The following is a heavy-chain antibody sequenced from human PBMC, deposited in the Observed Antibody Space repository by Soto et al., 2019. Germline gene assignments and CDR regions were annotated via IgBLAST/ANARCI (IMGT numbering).Heavy chain of an antibody. D-gene: IGHD3-9*01. CDR1: GFTFSDYY. V-gene: IGHV3-11*01. Sequence: QVQLVESGGGLVKPGGSLRLSCAASGFTFSDYYMSWIRQAPGKGLEWVSYISSSGSTIYYAASVKGRFTTTRDNAKNSLYLQMNSLRARDTAVYYCARDPPTGYYNGYGVDSWGQGTLVTVSS. CDR2: ISSSGSTI. CDR3: ARDPPTGYYNGYGVDS. J-gene: IGHJ4*02.